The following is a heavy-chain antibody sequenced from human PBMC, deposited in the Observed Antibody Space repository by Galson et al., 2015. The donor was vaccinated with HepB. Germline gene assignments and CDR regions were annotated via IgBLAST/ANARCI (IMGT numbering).Heavy chain of an antibody. J-gene: IGHJ4*02. D-gene: IGHD3-9*01. CDR1: GFTFSDYY. Sequence: SLRLSCAASGFTFSDYYMSWIRQAPGKGLEWVSYISSSSSYIYYADSVKGRFTISRDNAKNSLYLQMNSLRAEDTAVYYCARDPFIYDILTGYSRQDYYFDYWGQGTLVTVSS. V-gene: IGHV3-11*06. CDR3: ARDPFIYDILTGYSRQDYYFDY. CDR2: ISSSSSYI.